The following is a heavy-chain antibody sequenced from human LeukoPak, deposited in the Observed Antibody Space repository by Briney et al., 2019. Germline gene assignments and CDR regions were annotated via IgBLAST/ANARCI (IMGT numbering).Heavy chain of an antibody. V-gene: IGHV4-59*08. D-gene: IGHD6-19*01. Sequence: SETLSLTCTVSGDSINNHYWSWIRQPPGKGLEWIGYIYHSGSINYNPSLESRLTISVDTSKNQFSLKLNSVTAADTAVYFCARQRDNGWPNWFDHWGQGSLVTVSS. CDR2: IYHSGSI. J-gene: IGHJ5*02. CDR3: ARQRDNGWPNWFDH. CDR1: GDSINNHY.